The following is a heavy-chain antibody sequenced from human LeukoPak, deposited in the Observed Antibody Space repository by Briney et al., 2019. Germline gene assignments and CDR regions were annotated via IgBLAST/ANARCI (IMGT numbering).Heavy chain of an antibody. CDR2: INPSGGST. Sequence: EASVKVSCKASGYTFTSYYMHWVRQAPGQGLEWMGIINPSGGSTSYAQKFQGRVTMTRDTSTSTVYMELSSLRSEDTAVYYCAIVGATRHFDYWGQGTLVTVSS. CDR3: AIVGATRHFDY. J-gene: IGHJ4*02. CDR1: GYTFTSYY. V-gene: IGHV1-46*01. D-gene: IGHD1-26*01.